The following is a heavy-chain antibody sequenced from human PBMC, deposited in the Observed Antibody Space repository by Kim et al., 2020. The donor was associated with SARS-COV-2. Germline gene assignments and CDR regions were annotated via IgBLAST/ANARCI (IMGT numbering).Heavy chain of an antibody. D-gene: IGHD6-13*01. CDR2: IIPILGIA. J-gene: IGHJ6*03. V-gene: IGHV1-69*04. Sequence: SVKVSCKASGGTFSSYAISWVRQAPGQGLEWMGRIIPILGIANYAQKFQGRVTITADKSTSTAYMELSSLRSEDTAVYYCARNPPLYSSSWPTTYYYMDVWGKGTTVTVSS. CDR3: ARNPPLYSSSWPTTYYYMDV. CDR1: GGTFSSYA.